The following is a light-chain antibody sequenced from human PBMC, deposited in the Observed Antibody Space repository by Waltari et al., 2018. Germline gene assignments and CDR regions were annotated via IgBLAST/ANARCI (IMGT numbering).Light chain of an antibody. J-gene: IGKJ4*01. V-gene: IGKV1-5*03. CDR1: RSIRSY. Sequence: DIQLPQSPSTLSASVGGRVTIPCRASRSIRSYMAWYQQKPEKAPKLLIHEASTLETGVPSTFSGSESGTEFTLTISSLQPDDVATYYCQQYSTNSLTFGGGTKVEIK. CDR2: EAS. CDR3: QQYSTNSLT.